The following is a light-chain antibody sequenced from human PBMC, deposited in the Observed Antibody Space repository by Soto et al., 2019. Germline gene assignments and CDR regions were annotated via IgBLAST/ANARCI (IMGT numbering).Light chain of an antibody. CDR1: QTIYNN. CDR2: DAS. J-gene: IGKJ4*01. Sequence: EIVMTQSPANLSVSSGDRATLSCRASQTIYNNVAWYQQRQGQAPRLLIYDASTRATSVPARFSGSGYGTDFTLSISGLQSADCAVYYCQQFNKWPLTFGGGTKVEIK. CDR3: QQFNKWPLT. V-gene: IGKV3-15*01.